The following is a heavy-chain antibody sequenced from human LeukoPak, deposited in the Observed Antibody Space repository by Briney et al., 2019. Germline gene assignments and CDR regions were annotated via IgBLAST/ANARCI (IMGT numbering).Heavy chain of an antibody. D-gene: IGHD3-10*01. CDR1: GFTFSDYA. V-gene: IGHV3-64*01. Sequence: GGSLRLSCAASGFTFSDYAMHWVRQAPGKELEYVSAISSNGGSIHYANSVKGRFTISRDNAKNSLYLQMNSLRAEDTAVYYCARRYGSGSYQNWGQGTLVTVSS. CDR3: ARRYGSGSYQN. J-gene: IGHJ4*02. CDR2: ISSNGGSI.